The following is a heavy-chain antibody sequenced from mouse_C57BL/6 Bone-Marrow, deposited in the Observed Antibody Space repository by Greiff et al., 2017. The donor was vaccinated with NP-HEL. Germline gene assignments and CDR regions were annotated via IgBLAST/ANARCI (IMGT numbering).Heavy chain of an antibody. Sequence: VQLQESGPELVKPGASVKISCKASGYAFSSSWMNWVKQRPGKGLEWIGRIYPGDGDTNYNGKFKGKATLTADKSSSTAYMQLSSLTSEDSAVYFCAREDSSGPMDDWGQGTSVTVSS. CDR2: IYPGDGDT. J-gene: IGHJ4*01. D-gene: IGHD3-2*02. CDR3: AREDSSGPMDD. V-gene: IGHV1-82*01. CDR1: GYAFSSSW.